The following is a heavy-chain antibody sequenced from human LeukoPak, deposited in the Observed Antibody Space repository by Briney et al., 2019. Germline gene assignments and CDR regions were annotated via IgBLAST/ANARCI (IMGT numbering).Heavy chain of an antibody. Sequence: PSETLSLTCTVSVGSISSYYWSWIRQPPGKGLEWIGYIYYSGSTNYNPSLKSRITISVDTSQNQFSLRLSSVTAADTAVYYCARALPPGYSSSWYHLDYWGQGTLVTVSS. CDR2: IYYSGST. V-gene: IGHV4-59*01. J-gene: IGHJ4*02. D-gene: IGHD6-13*01. CDR3: ARALPPGYSSSWYHLDY. CDR1: VGSISSYY.